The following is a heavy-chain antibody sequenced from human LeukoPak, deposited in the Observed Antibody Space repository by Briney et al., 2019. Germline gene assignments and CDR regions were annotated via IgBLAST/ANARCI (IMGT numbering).Heavy chain of an antibody. J-gene: IGHJ4*02. D-gene: IGHD1-26*01. CDR2: IRYDGSNK. Sequence: TGGSLRLSCAASGFTFSSYGMHWVRQAPGKGLEWVAFIRYDGSNKYYADSVKGRFTISRDNSKNTLYLQMNSLRAEDTAVYYCAKMRRVGATIDYWGQGTLVTVSS. CDR1: GFTFSSYG. V-gene: IGHV3-30*02. CDR3: AKMRRVGATIDY.